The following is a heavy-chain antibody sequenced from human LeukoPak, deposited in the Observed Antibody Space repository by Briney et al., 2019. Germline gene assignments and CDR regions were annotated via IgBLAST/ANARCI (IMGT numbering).Heavy chain of an antibody. Sequence: SETLSLTCTVSGGSISSYYWSWIRQPPGKGLEWIGYIYYSGSTNYNPSLKSRVTISVDTSKNQLSLKLSSVTAADTAVYYCARHFQGVGNFQHWGQGTLVTVSS. J-gene: IGHJ1*01. D-gene: IGHD1-26*01. V-gene: IGHV4-59*08. CDR2: IYYSGST. CDR1: GGSISSYY. CDR3: ARHFQGVGNFQH.